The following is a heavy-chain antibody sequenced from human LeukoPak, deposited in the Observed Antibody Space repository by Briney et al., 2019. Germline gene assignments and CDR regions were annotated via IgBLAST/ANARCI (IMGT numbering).Heavy chain of an antibody. V-gene: IGHV1-46*01. CDR3: ARELRYYDYVWGSYPNNWFDP. CDR2: INPTGTGT. CDR1: GYTFINNW. D-gene: IGHD3-16*01. J-gene: IGHJ5*02. Sequence: ASVKVSCKASGYTFINNWMHWVRQAPGQGLEWIGLINPTGTGTLYAQKFQGRVAMTRDMSTSTDYMELSSLRSEDTAVYYCARELRYYDYVWGSYPNNWFDPWGQGTLVTVSS.